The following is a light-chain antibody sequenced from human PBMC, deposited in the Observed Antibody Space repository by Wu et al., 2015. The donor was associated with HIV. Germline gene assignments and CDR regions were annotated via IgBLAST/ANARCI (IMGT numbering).Light chain of an antibody. V-gene: IGKV3-15*01. Sequence: VLTQSPVTLSVSLGERATLSCRASQSAGNNLAWYQQRPGQAPRLLIHSASTRATGIPARFSGSGSGTEFTLTISSLQSEDIAVYYCQQYNNWPPWTFGQGTKVEIK. CDR2: SAS. CDR1: QSAGNN. CDR3: QQYNNWPPWT. J-gene: IGKJ1*01.